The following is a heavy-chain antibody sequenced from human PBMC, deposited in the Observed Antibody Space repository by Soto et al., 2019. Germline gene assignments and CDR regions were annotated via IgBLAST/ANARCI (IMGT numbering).Heavy chain of an antibody. CDR3: ARVSIPGIYGEDV. J-gene: IGHJ6*01. CDR1: GCTFGNYA. CDR2: IIHIFKTA. Sequence: QQQLVQYGAEVKKPGSSVKVSCKASGCTFGNYAISWVRQAPGQGLEWMGKIIHIFKTANYAPKFQGRITSTAGRSPRTDIAYMALSSLRSEDTELYYCARVSIPGIYGEDVWGQGTTVTVSS. D-gene: IGHD2-2*01. V-gene: IGHV1-69*06.